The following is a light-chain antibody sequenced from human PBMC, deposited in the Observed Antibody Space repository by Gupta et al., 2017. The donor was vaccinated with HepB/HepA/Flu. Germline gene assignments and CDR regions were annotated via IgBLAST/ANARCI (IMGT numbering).Light chain of an antibody. CDR1: QSVSSY. V-gene: IGKV3-11*01. Sequence: EIVLTQSPATLSLSPGERATLSCRASQSVSSYLAWYQQKPGQAPRLLIYDASNRATGIPDRFSGSGSGTDFTLTSSSREPEDFAVYYWQQRSNWPPFGGGTKVEIK. J-gene: IGKJ4*01. CDR3: QQRSNWPP. CDR2: DAS.